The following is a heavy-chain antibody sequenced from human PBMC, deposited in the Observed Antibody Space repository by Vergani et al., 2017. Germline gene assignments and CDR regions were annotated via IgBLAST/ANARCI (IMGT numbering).Heavy chain of an antibody. CDR3: ARHEGVTWDFDY. Sequence: EVQLLESGGGLVQPGGSLRLSCAASGFTFSSYAMSWVRQAPGKGLEWVSAISGSGGSTYYADSVKGRFTISRDNSKNTLYLQMNSLRAEDTAVYYCARHEGVTWDFDYWGQGTLVTVSS. CDR1: GFTFSSYA. CDR2: ISGSGGST. V-gene: IGHV3-23*01. D-gene: IGHD1-26*01. J-gene: IGHJ4*02.